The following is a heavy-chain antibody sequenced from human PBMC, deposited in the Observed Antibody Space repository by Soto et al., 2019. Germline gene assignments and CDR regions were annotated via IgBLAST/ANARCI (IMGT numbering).Heavy chain of an antibody. CDR1: GFTFSSFA. V-gene: IGHV3-33*01. CDR2: IWYDGKNK. J-gene: IGHJ3*02. CDR3: AREVSDAFDI. Sequence: GGSLRLSCAASGFTFSSFAFHWVRQAPGKGLEWVAVIWYDGKNKYYADSVKGRFTTSRDNSKNTLYLQMSSLRAEDTAVYYCAREVSDAFDIWGQGTMVTAS.